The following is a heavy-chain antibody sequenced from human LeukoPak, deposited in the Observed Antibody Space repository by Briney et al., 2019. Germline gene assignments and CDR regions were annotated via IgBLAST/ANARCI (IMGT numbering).Heavy chain of an antibody. J-gene: IGHJ4*02. V-gene: IGHV3-53*01. D-gene: IGHD4/OR15-4a*01. CDR1: GFTFSSYE. CDR3: ARRAGAYSHPYDY. Sequence: GGSLRLSCAASGFTFSSYEMNWVRQAPGKGLEWVSFIYSDNTHYSDSVKGRFTISRDNSKNTLYLQMNNLRAEDTAVYYCARRAGAYSHPYDYWGQGTLVTVSS. CDR2: IYSDNT.